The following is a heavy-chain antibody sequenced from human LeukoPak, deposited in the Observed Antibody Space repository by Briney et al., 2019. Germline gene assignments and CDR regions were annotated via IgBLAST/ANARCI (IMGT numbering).Heavy chain of an antibody. D-gene: IGHD2-2*01. V-gene: IGHV4-4*07. CDR2: IYTSGSI. J-gene: IGHJ6*03. CDR3: ARGRGYCSSTSCYYYYYYMDV. CDR1: GVSISSYY. Sequence: SETLSLTCTVSGVSISSYYWSWLRQPAGKGLEWIGRIYTSGSINYNPSLKSRVTMSVDTSKNQFSLKLSSVTAADTAVYYCARGRGYCSSTSCYYYYYYMDVWGKGTTVTVSS.